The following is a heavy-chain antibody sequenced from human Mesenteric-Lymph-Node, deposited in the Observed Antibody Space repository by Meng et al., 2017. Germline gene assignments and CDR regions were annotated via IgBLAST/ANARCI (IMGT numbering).Heavy chain of an antibody. V-gene: IGHV3-21*01. CDR1: GFTFSSYS. J-gene: IGHJ4*02. CDR3: ARDSPYIGSYQYYFEY. CDR2: ISSSSSYI. D-gene: IGHD1-26*01. Sequence: GESLKISCAASGFTFSSYSMNWVRQAPGKGLEWVSSISSSSSYIYYADSVKGRFTISRDNAKNSLYLQMNSLRAEDTAVYYCARDSPYIGSYQYYFEYWGQGTLVTVSS.